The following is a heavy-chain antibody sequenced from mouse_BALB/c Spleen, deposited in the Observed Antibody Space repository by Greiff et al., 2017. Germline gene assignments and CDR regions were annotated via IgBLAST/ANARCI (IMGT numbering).Heavy chain of an antibody. V-gene: IGHV14-3*02. CDR3: ARGPGPAWFAY. D-gene: IGHD4-1*01. CDR2: IDPANGNT. J-gene: IGHJ3*01. CDR1: GFNIKDTY. Sequence: EVKLVESGAELVKPGASVKLSCTASGFNIKDTYMHWVKQRPEQGLEWIGRIDPANGNTKYDPKFQGKATITADTSSNTAYLQLSSLTSEDTAVYYCARGPGPAWFAYWGQGTLVTVSA.